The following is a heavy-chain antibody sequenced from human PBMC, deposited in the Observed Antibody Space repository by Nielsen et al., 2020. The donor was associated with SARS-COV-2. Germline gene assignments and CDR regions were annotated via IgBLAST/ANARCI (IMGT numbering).Heavy chain of an antibody. J-gene: IGHJ4*02. CDR1: GFSLSYYW. D-gene: IGHD3-10*01. CDR3: ARDFYGSGSFPDY. Sequence: GESLKISCEVSGFSLSYYWMHWVRQAPGKGLVWVSHILSDGSTINYADSVRGRFTISRDNAKNTLYLQMNSLRAEDTAVYYCARDFYGSGSFPDYWGQGTLVTVSS. CDR2: ILSDGSTI. V-gene: IGHV3-74*01.